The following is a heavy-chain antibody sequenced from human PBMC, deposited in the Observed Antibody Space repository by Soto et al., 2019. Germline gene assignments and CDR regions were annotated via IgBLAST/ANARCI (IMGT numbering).Heavy chain of an antibody. CDR2: IFYRGST. D-gene: IGHD6-19*01. Sequence: PSETLSLTCTVSGGSISSSTYYWGWVRQPPGKGLEWIGIIFYRGSTYYNPSLKSRVTISVDTFNNQFSLKLSSVTAADTAVYYCAREFSSGWYGLDYWGQGTLVTVSS. CDR3: AREFSSGWYGLDY. J-gene: IGHJ4*02. V-gene: IGHV4-39*01. CDR1: GGSISSSTYY.